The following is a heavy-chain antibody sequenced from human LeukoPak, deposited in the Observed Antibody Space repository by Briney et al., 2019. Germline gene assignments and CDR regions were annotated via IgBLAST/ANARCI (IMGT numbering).Heavy chain of an antibody. J-gene: IGHJ5*02. CDR3: ARDRRFHWFDP. CDR1: AGSITGSSYY. CDR2: IFHSGST. V-gene: IGHV4-39*07. Sequence: SETLSLTCTVSAGSITGSSYYWGWIRRPPGKGLEWIGSIFHSGSTDYKPSLKSRVTISVDTSKNQFSLKLSSVTAADTAVYYCARDRRFHWFDPWGQGTLVTVSS.